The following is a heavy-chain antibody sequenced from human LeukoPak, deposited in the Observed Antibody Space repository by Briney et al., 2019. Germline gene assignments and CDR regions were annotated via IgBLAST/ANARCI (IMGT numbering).Heavy chain of an antibody. D-gene: IGHD3-10*01. CDR2: INVDGSST. J-gene: IGHJ4*02. CDR3: ARGGDVCRARGLDY. V-gene: IGHV3-74*01. CDR1: GFTFSNYW. Sequence: PGGSLRLSCAASGFTFSNYWMHWVRQAPGKGLVWVSVINVDGSSTRYPDSMKGRFTISRDNAKNTLYLQMNSLRAEDTAVYYCARGGDVCRARGLDYWGQGTLVTVSS.